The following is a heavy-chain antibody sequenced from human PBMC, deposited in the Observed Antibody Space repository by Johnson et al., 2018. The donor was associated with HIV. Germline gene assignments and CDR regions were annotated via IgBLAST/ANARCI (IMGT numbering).Heavy chain of an antibody. Sequence: QVQVVESGGGVVQPGGSLRLSCAASGFTFSSHGMHWVRQAPGKGLDWVSFIRYVGSTNYYADSLKARLPIPRDNSKNTLDLQMNTLRAEDTAVYYCAKDRDLNYDFWSGSDDAFDIWGQGTMVTVSS. J-gene: IGHJ3*02. CDR2: IRYVGSTN. CDR3: AKDRDLNYDFWSGSDDAFDI. V-gene: IGHV3-30*02. D-gene: IGHD3-3*01. CDR1: GFTFSSHG.